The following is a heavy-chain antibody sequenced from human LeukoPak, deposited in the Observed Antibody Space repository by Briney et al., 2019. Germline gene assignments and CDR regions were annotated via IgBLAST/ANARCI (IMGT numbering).Heavy chain of an antibody. Sequence: SGGSLRLSCAASGFTFSRYWMTWVRQAPGKGLEWVANIKEDGNKQYYVDSVKGRFTISRDNAENSLYLEMNSLRPEDTAVYFCPRGEAFCDYWGQGARVTVSS. D-gene: IGHD3-3*02. CDR1: GFTFSRYW. CDR2: IKEDGNKQ. J-gene: IGHJ4*02. V-gene: IGHV3-7*05. CDR3: PRGEAFCDY.